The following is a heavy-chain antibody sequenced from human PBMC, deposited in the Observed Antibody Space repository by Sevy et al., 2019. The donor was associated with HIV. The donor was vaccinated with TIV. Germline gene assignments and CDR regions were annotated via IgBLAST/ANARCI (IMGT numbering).Heavy chain of an antibody. CDR2: GYYDGTT. CDR3: AREKEWLVRLNDY. Sequence: SETLSLTCIVSGGSISDSNYYWGWIRQPPGKGLEWIGSGYYDGTTDYNPSLKSRVTISVDTSKNHLSLKLRSVTAADTAVYYCAREKEWLVRLNDYWGQGILDTVSS. V-gene: IGHV4-39*02. D-gene: IGHD6-19*01. CDR1: GGSISDSNYY. J-gene: IGHJ4*02.